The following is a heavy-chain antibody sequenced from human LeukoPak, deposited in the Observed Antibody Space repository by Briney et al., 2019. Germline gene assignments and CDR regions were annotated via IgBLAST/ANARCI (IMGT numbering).Heavy chain of an antibody. CDR3: ARAKSGRNSFDY. V-gene: IGHV6-1*01. Sequence: SQTLSLTCALSGDSVSSNSATWTWIRQSPSRGLEWLGRTYYRSKWYNDYAVSVKSRITINPDTSKNQFSLQLNSVTPEDTAVYFCARAKSGRNSFDYWGQGTLVTVSS. D-gene: IGHD1-26*01. CDR2: TYYRSKWYN. CDR1: GDSVSSNSAT. J-gene: IGHJ4*02.